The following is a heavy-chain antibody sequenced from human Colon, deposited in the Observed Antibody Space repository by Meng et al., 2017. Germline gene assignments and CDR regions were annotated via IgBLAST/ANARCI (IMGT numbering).Heavy chain of an antibody. CDR1: GYIFTGYY. CDR2: INPNSGDT. J-gene: IGHJ3*02. Sequence: ASVKVSCKASGYIFTGYYMHWVRQAPGQGLEWMGWINPNSGDTNSAQKFQGRVTMTRDTSISTVYMELNRLRSDDTAVYYCARAPAFDIWGQGTMVTASS. V-gene: IGHV1-2*02. CDR3: ARAPAFDI.